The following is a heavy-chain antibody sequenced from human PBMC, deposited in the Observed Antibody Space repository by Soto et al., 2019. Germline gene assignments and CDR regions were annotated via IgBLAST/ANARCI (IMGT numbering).Heavy chain of an antibody. CDR1: GYTFTSYG. V-gene: IGHV1-18*01. CDR3: ARGGGYYGSGTYPFDY. J-gene: IGHJ4*02. CDR2: ISVYNYNT. Sequence: GASVKVSCKASGYTFTSYGISWVRQAPGQGLEWMGWISVYNYNTNYAQKLQGRVTMTRDISTSTAYMELRSLISDDTAVYYCARGGGYYGSGTYPFDYWGQGTLVTVSS. D-gene: IGHD3-10*01.